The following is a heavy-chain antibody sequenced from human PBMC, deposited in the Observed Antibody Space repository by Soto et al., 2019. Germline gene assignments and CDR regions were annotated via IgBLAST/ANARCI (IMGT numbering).Heavy chain of an antibody. CDR2: IIPIFGTA. CDR3: ARRPIVMVTAHYGNAFDI. V-gene: IGHV1-69*13. Sequence: SVKVSCKASGGTFSSYAISWVRQAPGQGLEWMGGIIPIFGTANYAQKFQGRVTITADESTSTAYMELSSLRSEDTAVYYCARRPIVMVTAHYGNAFDIWGQGTMVTVSS. CDR1: GGTFSSYA. J-gene: IGHJ3*02. D-gene: IGHD2-21*02.